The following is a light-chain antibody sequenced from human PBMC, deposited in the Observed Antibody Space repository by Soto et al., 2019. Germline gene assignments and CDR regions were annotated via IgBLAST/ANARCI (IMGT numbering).Light chain of an antibody. Sequence: DVQMTQSPSSLSASIGDRVTISCRTSHVIRTYLNWYQQKPGKAPNLLIHGASSLESGVPSRFSGSGSGTDFTLTITSLQPEEFATYYCQQSFSTPYSFGQGTKVGIK. CDR3: QQSFSTPYS. CDR2: GAS. V-gene: IGKV1-39*01. CDR1: HVIRTY. J-gene: IGKJ2*03.